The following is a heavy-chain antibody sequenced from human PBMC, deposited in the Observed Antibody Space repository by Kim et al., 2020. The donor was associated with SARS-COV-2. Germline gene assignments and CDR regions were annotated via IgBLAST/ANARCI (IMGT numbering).Heavy chain of an antibody. Sequence: SETLSLTCTVSGGSISSGSYYWSWIRQPAGKGLEWIGRIYTSGSTNYNPSLKSRVTISVDTSKNQFSLKLSSVTAADTAVYYCARFSQGSSPIYYYYYYGMDVWGQGTTVTVSS. CDR1: GGSISSGSYY. J-gene: IGHJ6*02. CDR2: IYTSGST. CDR3: ARFSQGSSPIYYYYYYGMDV. V-gene: IGHV4-61*02. D-gene: IGHD6-13*01.